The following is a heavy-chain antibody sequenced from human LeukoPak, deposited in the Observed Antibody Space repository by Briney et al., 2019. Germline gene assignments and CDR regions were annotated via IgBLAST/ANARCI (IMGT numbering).Heavy chain of an antibody. CDR2: ISSSSSYI. Sequence: GGSLRLSCAASGFTFSSYSMNWVRQAPGKGLEWVSFISSSSSYIYYADSVKGRFTISRDNAKNSLYLQMNSLRAEDTAVYYCARDQLKTGSYFDYWGQGTLVTVSS. CDR1: GFTFSSYS. J-gene: IGHJ4*02. D-gene: IGHD3-10*01. CDR3: ARDQLKTGSYFDY. V-gene: IGHV3-21*01.